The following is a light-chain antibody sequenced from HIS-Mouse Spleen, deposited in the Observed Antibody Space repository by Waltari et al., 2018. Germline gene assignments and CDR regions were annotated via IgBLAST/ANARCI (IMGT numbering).Light chain of an antibody. Sequence: QSALTHPASVSGSPGQSITISCTGTSSDVGRYNLVSWYQHHPGKAPKLMIYEGSKRPSGVSNRFSGSKSGNTASLTISGLQAEDEADYYCCSYAGSSTWVFGGGTKLTVL. CDR3: CSYAGSSTWV. V-gene: IGLV2-23*01. J-gene: IGLJ3*02. CDR2: EGS. CDR1: SSDVGRYNL.